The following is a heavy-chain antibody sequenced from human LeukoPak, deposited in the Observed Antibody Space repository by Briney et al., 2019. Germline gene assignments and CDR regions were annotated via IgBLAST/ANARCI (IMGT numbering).Heavy chain of an antibody. CDR1: GYTHSVLP. CDR3: ATRTVPTAIHSAFDI. Sequence: ASVKVSCKSSGYTHSVLPIHWVRQAPGKGLECMGGYEPEDGETFYTQEFQGRVTMTEDISTDTAYMELSSLRSDDTAMYYCATRTVPTAIHSAFDIWGQGTMVTVSS. V-gene: IGHV1-24*01. CDR2: YEPEDGET. J-gene: IGHJ3*02. D-gene: IGHD2-2*02.